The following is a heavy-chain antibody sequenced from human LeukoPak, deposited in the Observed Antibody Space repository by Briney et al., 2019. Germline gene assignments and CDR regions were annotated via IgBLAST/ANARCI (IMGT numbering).Heavy chain of an antibody. Sequence: GALRLSCAASGFTFSSYSMNWVRQAPGKGLEWVSSISSSSSYIYYAVSVKGRFTISRDNAKNSLYLQMNSLRAEDTAVYYCARDRPLYDSSGYYDYWGQGTLVTVSS. CDR2: ISSSSSYI. J-gene: IGHJ4*02. CDR1: GFTFSSYS. D-gene: IGHD3-22*01. V-gene: IGHV3-21*01. CDR3: ARDRPLYDSSGYYDY.